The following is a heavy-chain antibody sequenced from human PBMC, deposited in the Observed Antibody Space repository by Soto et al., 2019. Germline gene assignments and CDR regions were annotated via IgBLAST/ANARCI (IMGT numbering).Heavy chain of an antibody. D-gene: IGHD5-18*01. CDR2: IKQDGSEK. V-gene: IGHV3-7*01. J-gene: IGHJ4*02. CDR1: GFTFSSYW. Sequence: PGGSLRLSCAASGFTFSSYWMSWVRQAPGKGLEWVANIKQDGSEKYYVDSVKGRFTISRDNAKNSLYLQMNSLRVEDTAVYYCTRSWTKPCTFDYSRQGTLVTVSA. CDR3: TRSWTKPCTFDY.